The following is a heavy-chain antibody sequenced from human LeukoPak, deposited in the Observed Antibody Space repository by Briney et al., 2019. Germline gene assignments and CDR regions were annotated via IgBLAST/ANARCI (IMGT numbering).Heavy chain of an antibody. CDR3: AKAPVTTCSGAYCYPFDY. CDR2: ISVSGNT. D-gene: IGHD2-21*01. J-gene: IGHJ4*02. CDR1: GFTLSSYD. V-gene: IGHV3-23*01. Sequence: GGPLTLPCAASGFTLSSYDMSWLRQAPGKGLEWVSAISVSGNTYHADSVKGRFTISRDSSKNTLYLQMNRLRAEDAAVYYCAKAPVTTCSGAYCYPFDYWGQGTLVTVSS.